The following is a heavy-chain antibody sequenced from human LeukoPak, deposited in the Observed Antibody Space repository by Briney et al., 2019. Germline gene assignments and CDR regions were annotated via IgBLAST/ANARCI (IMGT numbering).Heavy chain of an antibody. CDR2: ISPNSGGT. V-gene: IGHV1-2*02. J-gene: IGHJ4*02. CDR1: GYTFTGYY. Sequence: ASVKVSCKASGYTFTGYYMHWVRQAPGQGLEWMGWISPNSGGTNYAQKFQGRVTMTRDTSISTAYMELSSLTSDDTAVYYCGRDVPSSGYASDYWGQGTLVTVSS. D-gene: IGHD3-22*01. CDR3: GRDVPSSGYASDY.